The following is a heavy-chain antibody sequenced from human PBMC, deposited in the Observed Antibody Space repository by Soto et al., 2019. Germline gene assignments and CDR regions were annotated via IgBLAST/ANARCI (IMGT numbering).Heavy chain of an antibody. J-gene: IGHJ4*02. Sequence: QVQLQESGPGLVKPSETLSLTCTVSGGSVSSGSYYWSWIRPPPGKGLEWIGYIYYSGSTNYNPSLKSRVTISVDTSKNQFSLKLSSVTAADTAVYYCARGGCSSTSCYIKGGYDYWGQGTLVTVSS. CDR1: GGSVSSGSYY. CDR3: ARGGCSSTSCYIKGGYDY. V-gene: IGHV4-61*01. CDR2: IYYSGST. D-gene: IGHD2-2*02.